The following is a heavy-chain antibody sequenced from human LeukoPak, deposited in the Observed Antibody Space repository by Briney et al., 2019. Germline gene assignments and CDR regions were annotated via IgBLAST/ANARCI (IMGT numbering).Heavy chain of an antibody. J-gene: IGHJ4*02. V-gene: IGHV3-74*03. CDR3: AREARVGGALQY. CDR2: INPDGSIR. CDR1: GLTFSTYW. Sequence: GGSLRLSCAASGLTFSTYWMHWVRHAPGKGLAWAARINPDGSIRTYANSVQGRVTISRDTAKDTLFLQMNSLRAEDTAVYYCAREARVGGALQYWGQGTPVTVSS. D-gene: IGHD1-26*01.